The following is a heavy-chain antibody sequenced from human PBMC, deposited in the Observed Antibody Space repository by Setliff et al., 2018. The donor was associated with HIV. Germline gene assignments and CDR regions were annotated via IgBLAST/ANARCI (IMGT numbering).Heavy chain of an antibody. CDR2: ISSSSSYI. CDR1: GFTFSSYS. D-gene: IGHD3-22*01. J-gene: IGHJ4*02. Sequence: LRLSCAASGFTFSSYSMNWVRQAPGKGLEWVSSISSSSSYIYYADSVKGRFTISRDNAKNSLYLQMNSLRAEDTAVYYCARDLPNYYDSSGYRDTLDYWGQGTQVTVSS. V-gene: IGHV3-21*01. CDR3: ARDLPNYYDSSGYRDTLDY.